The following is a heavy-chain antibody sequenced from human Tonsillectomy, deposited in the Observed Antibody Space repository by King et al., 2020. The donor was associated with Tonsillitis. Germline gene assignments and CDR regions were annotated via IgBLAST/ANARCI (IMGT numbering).Heavy chain of an antibody. CDR2: IWYDGSNK. D-gene: IGHD5-24*01. Sequence: VQLVESGGGVVQPGRSLRLSCAASGFTFSSYGMHWVRQAPGKGLEWVAVIWYDGSNKYYADSVKGRFTISRDNSKNTLYPQMNSLRAEDTAVYYCARDRGEMATLDYWGQGTLVTVSS. V-gene: IGHV3-33*01. CDR3: ARDRGEMATLDY. CDR1: GFTFSSYG. J-gene: IGHJ4*02.